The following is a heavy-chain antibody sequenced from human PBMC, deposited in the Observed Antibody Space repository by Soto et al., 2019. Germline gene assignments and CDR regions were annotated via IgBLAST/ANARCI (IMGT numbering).Heavy chain of an antibody. CDR3: AKDLNWITMVRGVIRSYGMDV. CDR1: GFTFSSYG. J-gene: IGHJ6*02. V-gene: IGHV3-30*18. D-gene: IGHD3-10*01. Sequence: QVQLVESGGGVVQPGRSLRLSCAASGFTFSSYGMHWVRQAPGKGLEWVAVISYDGSNKYYADSVKGRFTISRDNSKNTRYFQMNSQRAEDTAVYYCAKDLNWITMVRGVIRSYGMDVWGQGTTVTVSS. CDR2: ISYDGSNK.